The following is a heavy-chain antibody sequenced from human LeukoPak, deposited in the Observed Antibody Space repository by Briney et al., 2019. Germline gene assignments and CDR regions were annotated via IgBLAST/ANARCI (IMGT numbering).Heavy chain of an antibody. V-gene: IGHV5-51*01. CDR3: ARGTPHSGPKNLQNLILYY. J-gene: IGHJ4*02. CDR1: GYSFTSYW. Sequence: GESLKISCKGSGYSFTSYWIGWVRQMPGKGLEWMGIIYPGDSDTRYSPSFQGQVTISADKSISTAYLQWSSLKASDTAMYYCARGTPHSGPKNLQNLILYYWGQGTLVTVSS. CDR2: IYPGDSDT. D-gene: IGHD6-19*01.